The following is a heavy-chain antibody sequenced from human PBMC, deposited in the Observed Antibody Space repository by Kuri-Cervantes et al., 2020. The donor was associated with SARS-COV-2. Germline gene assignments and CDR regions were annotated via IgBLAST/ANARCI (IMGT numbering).Heavy chain of an antibody. CDR3: AREAPCRIVGAICYGMDV. V-gene: IGHV3-48*02. Sequence: LSLTCAASGFTFSSYSMNWVRQAPGKGLEWVSYTSSSSTIYYADSVKGRFTISRDNAKNSLYPQMNSLRDEDTAVYYCAREAPCRIVGAICYGMDVWGQGTTVTVSS. D-gene: IGHD1-26*01. CDR1: GFTFSSYS. CDR2: TSSSSTI. J-gene: IGHJ6*02.